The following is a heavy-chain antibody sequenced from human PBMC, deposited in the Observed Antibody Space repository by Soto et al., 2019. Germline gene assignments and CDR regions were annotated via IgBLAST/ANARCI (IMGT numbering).Heavy chain of an antibody. Sequence: GGSLRLSCTASGFTFSDHYMSWIRQAPRKGLEWVSYISSGGSAIYYADSVKGRFTISRDNAKNSLYLQMNSLRAEDTAVYYCARVKECSSTSCYARDAFDIWGQGTMVTVSS. V-gene: IGHV3-11*01. CDR3: ARVKECSSTSCYARDAFDI. J-gene: IGHJ3*02. CDR1: GFTFSDHY. D-gene: IGHD2-2*01. CDR2: ISSGGSAI.